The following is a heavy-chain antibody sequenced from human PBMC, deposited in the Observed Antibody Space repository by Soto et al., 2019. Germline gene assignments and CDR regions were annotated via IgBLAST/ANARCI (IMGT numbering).Heavy chain of an antibody. D-gene: IGHD3-3*01. Sequence: QLHLVQSGAVVKKPGASVTVSCSASGYPVTAYYMHWVRQAPGRGLEWMGGINPATGAAKYTQTFQGRVPLARGPAQKTGLKEMSRPASEDPAVFLCARGGGVGVAGSAAFDMWGQGTLVTVSS. CDR1: GYPVTAYY. V-gene: IGHV1-2*02. CDR2: INPATGAA. J-gene: IGHJ3*02. CDR3: ARGGGVGVAGSAAFDM.